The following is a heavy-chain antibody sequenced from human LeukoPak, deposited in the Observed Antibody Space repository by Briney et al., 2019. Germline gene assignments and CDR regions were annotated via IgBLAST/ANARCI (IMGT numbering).Heavy chain of an antibody. V-gene: IGHV1-2*02. CDR1: GYTFTGYY. CDR3: ARSPHVLTGENFDF. D-gene: IGHD3-9*01. Sequence: ASVKVSCKASGYTFTGYYMHWVRQAPGQGLEWMGWINPNSGGTNYAQKFQDRVSMTRDTSISTAYMQLSRLRSDDTAVYYCARSPHVLTGENFDFWGQGTLLTVPS. J-gene: IGHJ4*02. CDR2: INPNSGGT.